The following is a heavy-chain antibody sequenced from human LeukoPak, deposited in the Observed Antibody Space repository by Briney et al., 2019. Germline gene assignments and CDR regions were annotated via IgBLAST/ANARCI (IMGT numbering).Heavy chain of an antibody. CDR3: ARVRDGYNSDAFDI. V-gene: IGHV1-2*04. D-gene: IGHD5-24*01. J-gene: IGHJ3*02. Sequence: GASVKVSCKASGYTFTGYYTHWVRQAPGQGLEWMGWINPNSGGTNYAQKFQGWVTMTRDTSISTAYMELSRLRSDDTAVYYCARVRDGYNSDAFDIWGQGTMVTVSS. CDR1: GYTFTGYY. CDR2: INPNSGGT.